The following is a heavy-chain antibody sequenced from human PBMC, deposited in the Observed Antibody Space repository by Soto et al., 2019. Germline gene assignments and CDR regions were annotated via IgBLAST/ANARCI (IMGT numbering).Heavy chain of an antibody. CDR1: GYTFTSYG. D-gene: IGHD3-10*01. V-gene: IGHV1-18*01. Sequence: ASVKVSCKASGYTFTSYGISWVRQAPGQGLEWMGWISAYNGNTNYAQKLQGRVTMTTDTSTSTAYMELRSLRSDDTAVYYCARDRYYGTGKPPISWFDHWGQGTLVTVSS. CDR3: ARDRYYGTGKPPISWFDH. J-gene: IGHJ5*02. CDR2: ISAYNGNT.